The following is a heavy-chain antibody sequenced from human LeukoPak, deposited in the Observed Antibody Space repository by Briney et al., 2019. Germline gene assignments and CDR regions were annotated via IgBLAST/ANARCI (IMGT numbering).Heavy chain of an antibody. V-gene: IGHV3-74*01. CDR1: GFTFSSYW. Sequence: PGGSLRLSCAASGFTFSSYWMHWVRHAPGKGLGWVSRINSDGSSTSYADSVKGRFTISRDNAKKSLYLQMNSLRAEDTAVYYCASSFSDDFWSGHFWGQGTLVTVSS. CDR2: INSDGSST. CDR3: ASSFSDDFWSGHF. J-gene: IGHJ4*02. D-gene: IGHD3-3*01.